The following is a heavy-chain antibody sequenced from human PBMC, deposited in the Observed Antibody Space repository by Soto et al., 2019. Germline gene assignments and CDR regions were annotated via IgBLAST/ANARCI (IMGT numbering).Heavy chain of an antibody. CDR3: ARDMVRGVMPYPFDP. D-gene: IGHD3-10*01. Sequence: EVQLVESGGGLVKPGGSLRLSCAASGFTFSSYSMNWVRQAPGKGLEWVSSISSSSSYIYYADSVKGRFTISRDNAKNSRYLQMNSLRAEDTAVYHCARDMVRGVMPYPFDPWGPGTLVTVSS. V-gene: IGHV3-21*01. CDR2: ISSSSSYI. J-gene: IGHJ5*02. CDR1: GFTFSSYS.